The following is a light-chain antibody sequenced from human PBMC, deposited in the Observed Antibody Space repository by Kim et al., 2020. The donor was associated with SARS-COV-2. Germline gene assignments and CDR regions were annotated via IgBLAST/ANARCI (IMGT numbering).Light chain of an antibody. V-gene: IGKV3D-20*01. CDR1: QSVSSRY. CDR2: DAS. J-gene: IGKJ4*01. Sequence: PGERATLSCGASQSVSSRYVAWYQQKPGLAPRLLIYDASNRATGIPDRFSGSGSGTEFTLTISRLEPEDFAVYYFQQYDSSQLTFGGGTKV. CDR3: QQYDSSQLT.